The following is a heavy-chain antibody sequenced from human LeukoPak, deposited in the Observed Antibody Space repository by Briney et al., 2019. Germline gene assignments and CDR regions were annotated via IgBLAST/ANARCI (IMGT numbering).Heavy chain of an antibody. CDR1: GFTFSSYE. J-gene: IGHJ4*02. Sequence: GGSLRLSCAASGFTFSSYEMNWVRQAPGKGLEWVSYISSSGSTIYYADSVKGRFTISRDNSKNTLYLQMNSLKTEDTAVYYCTTKAVDGYYDGPKMADPDYWGQGTLVTVSS. V-gene: IGHV3-48*03. CDR2: ISSSGSTI. D-gene: IGHD3-22*01. CDR3: TTKAVDGYYDGPKMADPDY.